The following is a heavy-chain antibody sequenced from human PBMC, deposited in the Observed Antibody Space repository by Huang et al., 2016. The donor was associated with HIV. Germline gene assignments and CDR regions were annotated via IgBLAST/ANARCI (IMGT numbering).Heavy chain of an antibody. J-gene: IGHJ4*02. V-gene: IGHV3-30*18. CDR2: ISYDGSNK. CDR3: AKDGADEEWDIDY. CDR1: GFIFSTYG. D-gene: IGHD1-26*01. Sequence: VQLVESGGGVVQPGRSLRLACAASGFIFSTYGLHWVRQAPGKGLEWVAVISYDGSNKYYAHSVKCRFTISRDTSENKVYLQMNSLRHEDTAVYYCAKDGADEEWDIDYWGQGTLVTVSS.